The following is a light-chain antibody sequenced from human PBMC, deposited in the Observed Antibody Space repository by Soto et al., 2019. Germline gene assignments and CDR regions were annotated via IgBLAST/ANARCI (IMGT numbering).Light chain of an antibody. CDR3: ALFMGNGISV. CDR2: STS. Sequence: QAVVTQESSFSVSPGGTVTLTCGLISGSVSTANNPNWYRQTPGQAPRTLIYSTSTRSSGVPDRFSGSILGNKAALTITGAQADDQSDYYCALFMGNGISVFGTGTKLTVL. J-gene: IGLJ1*01. CDR1: SGSVSTANN. V-gene: IGLV8-61*01.